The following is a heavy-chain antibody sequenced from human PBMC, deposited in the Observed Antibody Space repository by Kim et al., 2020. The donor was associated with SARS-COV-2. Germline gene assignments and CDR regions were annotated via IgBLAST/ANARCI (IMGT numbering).Heavy chain of an antibody. J-gene: IGHJ6*02. CDR1: GFTFSSYG. V-gene: IGHV3-33*01. CDR2: IWYDGSNK. D-gene: IGHD2-2*01. CDR3: ARDPGGVDQLLSGDYYYYGMDV. Sequence: GGSLRLSCAASGFTFSSYGMHWVRQAPGKGLEWVAVIWYDGSNKYYADSVKGRFTISRDNSKNTLYLQMNSLRAEDTAVYYCARDPGGVDQLLSGDYYYYGMDVWGQGTTVTVSS.